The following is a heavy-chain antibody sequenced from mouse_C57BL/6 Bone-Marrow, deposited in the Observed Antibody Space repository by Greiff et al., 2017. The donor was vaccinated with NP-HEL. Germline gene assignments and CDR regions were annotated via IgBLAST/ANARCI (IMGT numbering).Heavy chain of an antibody. V-gene: IGHV1-63*01. CDR1: GYTFTNYW. D-gene: IGHD1-1*01. Sequence: QVQLKQSGAELVRPGTSVKMSCKASGYTFTNYWIGWAKQRPGHGLEWIGDIYPGGGYTNYNEKFKGKATLTADKSSSTAYMQFSSLTSEDSAIYYGASWYYGHWYFDVWGTGTTVTVSS. J-gene: IGHJ1*03. CDR3: ASWYYGHWYFDV. CDR2: IYPGGGYT.